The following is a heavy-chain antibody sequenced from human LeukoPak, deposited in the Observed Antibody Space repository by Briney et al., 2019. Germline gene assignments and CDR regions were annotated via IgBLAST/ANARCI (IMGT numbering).Heavy chain of an antibody. CDR3: ARDKGYYYDSSGYSFDY. Sequence: GGSLRLSCAASGFTFSSYSMNWVRQAPGKGLEWVSSISSSSSYIYYADSVKGRFTISRDNAKISLYLQMNSLRAEDTAVYYCARDKGYYYDSSGYSFDYWGQGTLVTVSS. V-gene: IGHV3-21*01. CDR1: GFTFSSYS. D-gene: IGHD3-22*01. J-gene: IGHJ4*02. CDR2: ISSSSSYI.